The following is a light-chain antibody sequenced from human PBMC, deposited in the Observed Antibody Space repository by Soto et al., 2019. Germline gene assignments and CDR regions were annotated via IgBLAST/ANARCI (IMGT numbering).Light chain of an antibody. CDR3: LSYAGSNHVL. Sequence: QSALTQPPSASGSPGQSVTISCTGTSSDVGGYKYVTWYQQHPGKAPKLMIYEVSKRPSGVPDRFSGSKSGNTASLTVSGLQAEDEADYYCLSYAGSNHVLFGGGTKLTVL. V-gene: IGLV2-8*01. CDR1: SSDVGGYKY. CDR2: EVS. J-gene: IGLJ2*01.